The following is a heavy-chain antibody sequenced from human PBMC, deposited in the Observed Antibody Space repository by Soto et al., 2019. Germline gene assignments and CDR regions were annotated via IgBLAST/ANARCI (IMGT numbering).Heavy chain of an antibody. V-gene: IGHV3-74*03. CDR1: GFTFSSHW. J-gene: IGHJ4*02. CDR2: IKSDGSTT. CDR3: ARGGTSSWFRGFDY. D-gene: IGHD6-13*01. Sequence: EVQLVESGGGLDQPGGSLRLSCAASGFTFSSHWMHWVRQAAGKGLVWVSRIKSDGSTTTYADSVKGRFTISRDNAKNTLYLQMNSVRAEDTAVYYCARGGTSSWFRGFDYWGQGTLVTVSS.